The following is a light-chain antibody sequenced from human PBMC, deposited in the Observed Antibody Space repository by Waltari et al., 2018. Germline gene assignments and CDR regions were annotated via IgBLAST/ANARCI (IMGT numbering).Light chain of an antibody. CDR1: QSIDKW. CDR3: QHYDSRT. Sequence: DIQMTQSPSTLSASVGDRVTITCRASQSIDKWLAWYQQEPGRAPKLLIYDASTRESGVPSRFSGSGSGTEFTLTITGLQPDDIGTYYCQHYDSRTFGQGTKVEIK. V-gene: IGKV1-5*01. CDR2: DAS. J-gene: IGKJ1*01.